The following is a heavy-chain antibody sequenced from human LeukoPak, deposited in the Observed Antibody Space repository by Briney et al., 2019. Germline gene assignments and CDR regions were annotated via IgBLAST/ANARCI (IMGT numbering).Heavy chain of an antibody. CDR3: ARGERVAGTLVDY. CDR2: ISSSGSTI. CDR1: GFTFSSYE. V-gene: IGHV3-48*03. J-gene: IGHJ4*02. D-gene: IGHD6-19*01. Sequence: GGSLRLSCAASGFTFSSYEMNWVRQAPGKGLEWVSYISSSGSTIYYADSVKGRFTISRDNAKNSLYLQMNSLRAEDTAVYYCARGERVAGTLVDYWGQGTLVTVSS.